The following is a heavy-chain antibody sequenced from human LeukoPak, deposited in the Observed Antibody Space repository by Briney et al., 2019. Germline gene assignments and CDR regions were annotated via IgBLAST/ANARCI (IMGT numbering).Heavy chain of an antibody. CDR1: GYTFTGYY. Sequence: ASVKVSCKASGYTFTGYYIHWVRQAPGQGLEWMGWINPNSGGTYYAQKFQGRVTMTRDTSISTAYMEVSRLRSDDTAVYYCARDIREVAQWGQGTLVTVSS. D-gene: IGHD5-24*01. CDR3: ARDIREVAQ. V-gene: IGHV1-2*02. J-gene: IGHJ4*02. CDR2: INPNSGGT.